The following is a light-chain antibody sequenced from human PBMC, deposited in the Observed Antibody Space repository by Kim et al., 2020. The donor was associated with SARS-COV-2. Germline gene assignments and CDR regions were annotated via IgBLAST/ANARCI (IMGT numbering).Light chain of an antibody. CDR3: AAWDDSLNRVV. CDR2: SNN. V-gene: IGLV1-44*01. CDR1: SSNIGINT. Sequence: GQSVTISCSGRSSNIGINTVNWYQQLPGTAPKPLSYSNNQRPSGVPERFSGSKSVTSASLAIGGLQSEDEAHYYCAAWDDSLNRVVFGGGTQLTVL. J-gene: IGLJ2*01.